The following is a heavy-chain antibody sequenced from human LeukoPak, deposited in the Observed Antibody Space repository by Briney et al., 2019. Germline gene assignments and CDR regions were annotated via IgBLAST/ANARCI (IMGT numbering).Heavy chain of an antibody. D-gene: IGHD3-22*01. V-gene: IGHV4-59*12. CDR1: GGSISSYY. CDR2: VFQSGNT. Sequence: SETLSLTCTVSGGSISSYYWSWIRQPLGKGLEWIGYVFQSGNTYSHPSLESRVTISVDRSKNQFSLKLISVTAADTAVYFCARATYYDTSAYYFDSWGQGSLVTVSS. CDR3: ARATYYDTSAYYFDS. J-gene: IGHJ4*02.